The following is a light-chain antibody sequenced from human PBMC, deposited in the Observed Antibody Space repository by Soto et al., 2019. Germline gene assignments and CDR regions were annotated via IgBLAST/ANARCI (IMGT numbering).Light chain of an antibody. CDR3: GSWDSSLSAYV. CDR1: SSNIGGNS. J-gene: IGLJ1*01. Sequence: QSVLTQPPSVSAAPGQKVTIPCSGSSSNIGGNSVSWYQQLPGTAPKLLIYDDNKRPSGIPDRFSGSKSGTSATLGITGFXTGDEAVYYCGSWDSSLSAYVFGTGTKVTVL. V-gene: IGLV1-51*01. CDR2: DDN.